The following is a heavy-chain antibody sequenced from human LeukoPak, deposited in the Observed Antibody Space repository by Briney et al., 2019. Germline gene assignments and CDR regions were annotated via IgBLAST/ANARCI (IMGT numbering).Heavy chain of an antibody. CDR2: ISWNSGSI. CDR3: ASRGHVGSGTYSPYDY. J-gene: IGHJ4*02. V-gene: IGHV3-9*01. CDR1: GFTFDDYA. Sequence: GRSLRLSCAASGFTFDDYAMHWVRQAPGKGLEWVSGISWNSGSIVYADSVKGRFTISRDNAKNSLFLQMNSLRAEDTAVYYCASRGHVGSGTYSPYDYWGQGTLVSVSS. D-gene: IGHD3-10*01.